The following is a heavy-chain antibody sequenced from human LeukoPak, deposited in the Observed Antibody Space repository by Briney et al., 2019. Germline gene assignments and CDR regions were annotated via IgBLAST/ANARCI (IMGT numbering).Heavy chain of an antibody. J-gene: IGHJ6*02. D-gene: IGHD2-2*01. CDR1: GGSINGYY. V-gene: IGHV4-59*08. Sequence: SETLSLTCTVSGGSINGYYWSWIRQPPGKGLEWIGYVYYNGNTNYNPSLKSRVAISADTSKNQFSLRLSSVTAADTAVYYCARTSGCSSTSCDPAAYYYYGMDAWGQGTTVTVSS. CDR2: VYYNGNT. CDR3: ARTSGCSSTSCDPAAYYYYGMDA.